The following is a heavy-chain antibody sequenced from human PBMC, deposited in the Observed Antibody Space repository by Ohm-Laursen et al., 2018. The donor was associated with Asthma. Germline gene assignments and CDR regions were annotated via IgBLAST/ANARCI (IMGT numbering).Heavy chain of an antibody. J-gene: IGHJ4*02. CDR3: AKDSMVHGGRGLYYFDH. Sequence: SLRLSCAASGFTFSTCAMHWVRQAPGKGLEWVAVISYDGSNKYYADSVKGRFTISRDNSKNTLYLQMNSLRTEDTAVYFCAKDSMVHGGRGLYYFDHWGQGTLVTVSS. V-gene: IGHV3-30*18. D-gene: IGHD3-10*01. CDR2: ISYDGSNK. CDR1: GFTFSTCA.